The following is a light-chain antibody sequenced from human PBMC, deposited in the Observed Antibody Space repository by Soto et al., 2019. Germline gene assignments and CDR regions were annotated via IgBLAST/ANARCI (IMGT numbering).Light chain of an antibody. CDR1: QGISNF. V-gene: IGKV1-27*01. CDR2: AAS. J-gene: IGKJ5*01. CDR3: QKYSSVIT. Sequence: DIQMTQSPSSLPASVGDRVTITCRASQGISNFLDWYQQKPGKVPKLLISAASTLQSGVPSRFSGSGSGTDFTLTITSLQPEDVATYYCQKYSSVITFGQGTRLEIK.